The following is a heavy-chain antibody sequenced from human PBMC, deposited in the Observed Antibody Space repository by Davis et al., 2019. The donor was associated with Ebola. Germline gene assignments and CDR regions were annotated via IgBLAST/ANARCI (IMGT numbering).Heavy chain of an antibody. CDR1: GFTFSGSA. CDR2: IRSEANSYAT. V-gene: IGHV3-73*01. Sequence: GESLKISCAASGFTFSGSAMHWVRQASGKGLEWVGRIRSEANSYATAYAASVKGRFTISRDDSKNTAYLQMNSLRAEDTAVYYCASTMRLHLGETYDYWGQGTLVTVSS. D-gene: IGHD3-16*01. CDR3: ASTMRLHLGETYDY. J-gene: IGHJ4*02.